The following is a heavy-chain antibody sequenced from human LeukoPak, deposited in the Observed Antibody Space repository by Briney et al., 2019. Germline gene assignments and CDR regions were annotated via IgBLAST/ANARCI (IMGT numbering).Heavy chain of an antibody. D-gene: IGHD4-17*01. Sequence: GRSLRLSCAASGFTFDDYAMHWVRQAPGKGLEWVSGISWNSGSIGYADSVKGRFTISRDNAKNSLYLQMNSLRAEDTALYYCAKDGGDYGDYVGIRYGMDVWGQGTTVIVSS. CDR3: AKDGGDYGDYVGIRYGMDV. CDR2: ISWNSGSI. V-gene: IGHV3-9*01. J-gene: IGHJ6*02. CDR1: GFTFDDYA.